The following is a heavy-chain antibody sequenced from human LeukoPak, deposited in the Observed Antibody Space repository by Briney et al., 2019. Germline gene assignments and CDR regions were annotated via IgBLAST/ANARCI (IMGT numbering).Heavy chain of an antibody. CDR1: GGSISSYY. CDR2: IYHSGST. D-gene: IGHD2-2*01. J-gene: IGHJ1*01. Sequence: PSETLSLTCTVSGGSISSYYWSWIRQPAGKGLEWIGYIYHSGSTYYNPSLKSRVTISVDRSKNQFSLKLSSVTAADTAVYYCARAVVVVPAAIQYFQHWGQGTLVTVSS. V-gene: IGHV4-59*12. CDR3: ARAVVVVPAAIQYFQH.